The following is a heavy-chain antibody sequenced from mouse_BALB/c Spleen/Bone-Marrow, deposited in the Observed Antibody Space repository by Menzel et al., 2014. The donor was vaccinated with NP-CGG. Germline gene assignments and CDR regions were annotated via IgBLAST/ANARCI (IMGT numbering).Heavy chain of an antibody. Sequence: DLVKPGASVKLSCKASGYTFTNFWINWIKQRPGQGLEWIGRIAPGSGTTYYNEMFKGKATLTVDTSSSXXXXQLSSLSSEDSAVYFCARYDYAMDYWSQGTSVTVSS. J-gene: IGHJ4*01. V-gene: IGHV1S41*01. D-gene: IGHD2-3*01. CDR1: GYTFTNFW. CDR2: IAPGSGTT. CDR3: ARYDYAMDY.